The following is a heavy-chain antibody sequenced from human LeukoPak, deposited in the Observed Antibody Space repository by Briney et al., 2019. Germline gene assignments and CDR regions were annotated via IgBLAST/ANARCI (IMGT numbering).Heavy chain of an antibody. J-gene: IGHJ3*02. Sequence: ASVKVSCKASGYTFTTYDINWVRQATGQGLEWVGWMNPNSGNTGYAQKFQGRVTMTRNTSISTAYMELSSLRSEDTAVYYCATNVRSGSMGPGAFDIWGQGTVVAVSS. D-gene: IGHD1-26*01. CDR2: MNPNSGNT. V-gene: IGHV1-8*01. CDR3: ATNVRSGSMGPGAFDI. CDR1: GYTFTTYD.